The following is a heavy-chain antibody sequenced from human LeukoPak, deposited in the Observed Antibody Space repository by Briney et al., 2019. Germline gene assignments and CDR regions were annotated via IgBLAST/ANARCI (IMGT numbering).Heavy chain of an antibody. J-gene: IGHJ4*02. D-gene: IGHD3-3*02. CDR3: AKGAFGWPAAPDY. CDR2: IRYDGSNK. V-gene: IGHV3-30*02. Sequence: SGGSLRLSYAASGFTFSSYGMHWVRQAPGKGLEWVAFIRYDGSNKYYADSVKGRFTISRDNSKNMLYLQMNSLRAEDTAVYYCAKGAFGWPAAPDYWGQGTLVTVSS. CDR1: GFTFSSYG.